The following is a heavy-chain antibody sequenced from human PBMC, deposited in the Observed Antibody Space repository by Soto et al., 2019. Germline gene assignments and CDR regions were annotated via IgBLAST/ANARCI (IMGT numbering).Heavy chain of an antibody. D-gene: IGHD2-15*01. J-gene: IGHJ4*02. CDR1: GFTFSSYE. V-gene: IGHV3-48*03. Sequence: PGGSLRLSCAASGFTFSSYEMNWVRQAPGKGLEWVSYISSSGSTIYYADSVKGRFTISRDNAKNSLYLQMNSLRAEDTAVYYCARETHLGYCSGGSCYSGLGWGQGTLVTVSS. CDR2: ISSSGSTI. CDR3: ARETHLGYCSGGSCYSGLG.